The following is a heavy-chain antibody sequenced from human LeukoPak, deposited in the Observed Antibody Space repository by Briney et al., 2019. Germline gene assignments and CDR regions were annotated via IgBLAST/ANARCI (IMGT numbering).Heavy chain of an antibody. J-gene: IGHJ3*02. V-gene: IGHV4-59*01. D-gene: IGHD3-16*01. CDR2: IYYSGST. CDR1: GGSISSYY. CDR3: ARRGAFGSDAFDI. Sequence: SKTLSLTCTVSGGSISSYYWSWIRQPPGKGLEWIGYIYYSGSTNYNPSLKSRVTISVDTSKNQFSLKLSSVTAADTAVYYCARRGAFGSDAFDIWGQGTMVTVSS.